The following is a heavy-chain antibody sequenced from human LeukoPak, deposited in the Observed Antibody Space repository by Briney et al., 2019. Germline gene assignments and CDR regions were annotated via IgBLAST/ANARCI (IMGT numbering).Heavy chain of an antibody. CDR2: ISSRGTTT. Sequence: GGSLRLSCAASGFTFSDYYMSWIRQAPGKGLEWVSYISSRGTTTYYADSVKGRFTTSRDNAKNSLYLQMNSLRAEDTAVYYCARDRHYDSSGYHGHWGQGTLVTVSS. V-gene: IGHV3-11*01. D-gene: IGHD3-22*01. CDR3: ARDRHYDSSGYHGH. CDR1: GFTFSDYY. J-gene: IGHJ4*02.